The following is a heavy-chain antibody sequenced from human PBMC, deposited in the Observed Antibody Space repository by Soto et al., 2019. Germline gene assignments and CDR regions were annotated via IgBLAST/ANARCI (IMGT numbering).Heavy chain of an antibody. CDR1: GGIFSSTT. V-gene: IGHV1-69*06. CDR2: IIPLFGTA. D-gene: IGHD2-21*02. Sequence: QVYLVQSGAEVKKPGSSVKISCTASGGIFSSTTINWVRQAAGQGLEWMGGIIPLFGTANYAEKFQGRVTITADKSTKTEYMELTSLRSEDTAVYYCASKAACGGDCYAFDSWGQGTLVTVSS. CDR3: ASKAACGGDCYAFDS. J-gene: IGHJ4*02.